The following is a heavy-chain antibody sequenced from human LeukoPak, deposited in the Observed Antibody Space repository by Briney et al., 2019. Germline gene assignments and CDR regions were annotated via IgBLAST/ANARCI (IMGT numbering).Heavy chain of an antibody. CDR3: ARDPGKGYYYYGMDV. Sequence: GGSLRLSCAASGFTVSSNYMSWVRQAPGKGLEWVSVIYSGGSTYYADSVKGRLTISRDNSKNTLYLQMNSLRAEDTAVYYCARDPGKGYYYYGMDVWGQGTTVTVSS. V-gene: IGHV3-53*01. CDR2: IYSGGST. CDR1: GFTVSSNY. J-gene: IGHJ6*02.